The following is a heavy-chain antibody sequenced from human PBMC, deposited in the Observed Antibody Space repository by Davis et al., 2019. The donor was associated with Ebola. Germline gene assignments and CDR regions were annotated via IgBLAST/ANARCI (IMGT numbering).Heavy chain of an antibody. CDR1: GFTFSSYW. CDR2: IKQDGSEK. V-gene: IGHV3-7*01. Sequence: GGSLRLSCAASGFTFSSYWMSWVRQAPGKGLEWVANIKQDGSEKYYVDSVKGRFTISRDNAKNSLYLQMNSLRAEDTVVYYCARAGYDFWGNWFDPWGQGTLVTVSS. CDR3: ARAGYDFWGNWFDP. D-gene: IGHD3-3*01. J-gene: IGHJ5*02.